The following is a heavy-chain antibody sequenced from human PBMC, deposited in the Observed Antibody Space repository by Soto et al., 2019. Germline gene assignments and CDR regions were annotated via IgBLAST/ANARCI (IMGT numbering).Heavy chain of an antibody. D-gene: IGHD3-16*01. CDR2: ISYDGSNK. CDR1: GFTFSSYG. Sequence: PGGSLRLSCAASGFTFSSYGMHWVRQAPGKGLEWVAVISYDGSNKYYADSVKGRFTISRDNSKNTLYLQMNSLRAEDTAVYYCAKDSLGPYGGEDQHWGQGTLVTVSS. CDR3: AKDSLGPYGGEDQH. J-gene: IGHJ1*01. V-gene: IGHV3-30*18.